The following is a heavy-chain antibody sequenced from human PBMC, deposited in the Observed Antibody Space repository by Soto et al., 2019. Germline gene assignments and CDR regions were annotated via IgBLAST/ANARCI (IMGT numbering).Heavy chain of an antibody. Sequence: DVQLVQSGGGLVQPGGSLRLSCAASGITFSSYWMHWVRQTPGKGLLWVSVISTDGSTATYADSVKGRFTTSRDNAKNTPYLQMNSLRAEDTAVYYCVRGGTSGWFWGQGTLVTVSS. CDR3: VRGGTSGWF. D-gene: IGHD6-19*01. J-gene: IGHJ4*02. CDR2: ISTDGSTA. V-gene: IGHV3-74*01. CDR1: GITFSSYW.